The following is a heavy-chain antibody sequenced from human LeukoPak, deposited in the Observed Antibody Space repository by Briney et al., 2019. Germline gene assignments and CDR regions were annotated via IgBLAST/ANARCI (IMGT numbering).Heavy chain of an antibody. V-gene: IGHV5-10-1*01. D-gene: IGHD2-21*01. Sequence: GESLKISCKVSGYSFSTYWITWVRQMPGGALEWMGRIRPSDSEPNYSPSFQGHVTISADRSINTVYLQWSSPRASDTAIYFCARHYSNDHTLFDFWGQGALATVST. CDR3: ARHYSNDHTLFDF. J-gene: IGHJ4*02. CDR1: GYSFSTYW. CDR2: IRPSDSEP.